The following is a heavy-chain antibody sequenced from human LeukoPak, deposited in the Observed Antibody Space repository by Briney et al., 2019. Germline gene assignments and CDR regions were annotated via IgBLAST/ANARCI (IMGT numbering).Heavy chain of an antibody. CDR1: GYTFTGYY. CDR2: INPNSGGT. V-gene: IGHV1-2*02. D-gene: IGHD6-19*01. Sequence: ASVKVSCKASGYTFTGYYMHWVRQAPGQGLEWMGWINPNSGGTNYAQKFQGRVTMTRDTSISTAYMELSRLRSDDTAVYYCAREEWLLSSGLVGYWGQGTLVTVSS. J-gene: IGHJ4*02. CDR3: AREEWLLSSGLVGY.